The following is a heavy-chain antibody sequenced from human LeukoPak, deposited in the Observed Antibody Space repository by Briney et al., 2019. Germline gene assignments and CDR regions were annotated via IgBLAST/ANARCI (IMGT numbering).Heavy chain of an antibody. CDR3: ARDRARESYRSGFVNWFDP. CDR1: GGTLSSYA. D-gene: IGHD3-16*02. V-gene: IGHV1-69*13. J-gene: IGHJ5*02. Sequence: SVKVSCKASGGTLSSYAISWVRQAPGQGLEWMGGIIPIFGTANYAQKFQGRVTITADESTSTAYMELSSLRSEDTAVYYCARDRARESYRSGFVNWFDPWGQGTLVTVSS. CDR2: IIPIFGTA.